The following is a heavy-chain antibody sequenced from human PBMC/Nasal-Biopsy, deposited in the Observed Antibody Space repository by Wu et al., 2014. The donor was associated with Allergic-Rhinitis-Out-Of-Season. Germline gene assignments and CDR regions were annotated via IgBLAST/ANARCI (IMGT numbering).Heavy chain of an antibody. V-gene: IGHV4-34*01. CDR2: INHSGST. CDR1: GGSFSGYY. CDR3: ARGLVDYDILTGYYRGDAFDI. Sequence: TLSLTCAVYGGSFSGYYWSWIRQPPGKGLEWIGEINHSGSTNYNPSLKSRVTISVDTSKNQFSLKLSSVTAADTAVYYCARGLVDYDILTGYYRGDAFDIWGQGTMVTVSS. D-gene: IGHD3-9*01. J-gene: IGHJ3*02.